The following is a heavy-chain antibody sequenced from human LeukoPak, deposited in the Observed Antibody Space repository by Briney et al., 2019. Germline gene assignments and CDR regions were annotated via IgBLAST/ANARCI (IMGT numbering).Heavy chain of an antibody. CDR1: GGSFSGYY. CDR2: INHSGST. V-gene: IGHV4-34*01. Sequence: SETLSLTCAVYGGSFSGYYWSWIRQPPGKGLEWIGEINHSGSTNYNPSLKNRVTISVDTSKNQFSLKVSSVTAADTAVYYCARSMVLIAAAGKGFDYWGQGTLVTVSS. D-gene: IGHD6-13*01. CDR3: ARSMVLIAAAGKGFDY. J-gene: IGHJ4*02.